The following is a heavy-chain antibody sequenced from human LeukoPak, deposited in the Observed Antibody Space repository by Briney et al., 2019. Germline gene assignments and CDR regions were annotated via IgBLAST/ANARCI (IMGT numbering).Heavy chain of an antibody. Sequence: GGSLRLSCSASGFTFSSYVMHWVRQAPGKGLEYVSAISTNGGSTFYADSVKGRFTISRDNSKNALYLQMSSLRAEDTAVYYRVKVSVAGTSVDYWGQGTLVTVSS. CDR3: VKVSVAGTSVDY. CDR1: GFTFSSYV. V-gene: IGHV3-64D*06. CDR2: ISTNGGST. D-gene: IGHD6-19*01. J-gene: IGHJ4*02.